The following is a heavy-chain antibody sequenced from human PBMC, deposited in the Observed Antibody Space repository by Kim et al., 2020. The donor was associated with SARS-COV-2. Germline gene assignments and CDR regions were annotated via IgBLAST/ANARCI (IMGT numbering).Heavy chain of an antibody. CDR3: GRDNPKRYGDIDY. CDR2: ISEDGSAT. D-gene: IGHD4-17*01. J-gene: IGHJ4*01. CDR1: GFPFSNYG. V-gene: IGHV3-23*01. Sequence: GGSLRLSCAASGFPFSNYGMNWVRQTPGKGLEWVASISEDGSATYYADSVKGRFTISRDTSNTLFLQMSSLRVDDTALYYCGRDNPKRYGDIDYWGHGTLVTVSS.